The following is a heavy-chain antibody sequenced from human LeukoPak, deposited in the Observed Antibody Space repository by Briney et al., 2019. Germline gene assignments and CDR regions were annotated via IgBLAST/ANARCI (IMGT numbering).Heavy chain of an antibody. CDR1: GGSISSYY. CDR3: ARGPYYDFWSGQRGLDY. J-gene: IGHJ4*02. V-gene: IGHV4-59*01. D-gene: IGHD3-3*01. CDR2: IYYSGST. Sequence: SETLSLTCTVSGGSISSYYWSWIWQPPGKGLEWIGYIYYSGSTNYNPSLKSRVTISVDTSKNQFSLKLSSVTAADTAVYYCARGPYYDFWSGQRGLDYWGQGTLVTVSS.